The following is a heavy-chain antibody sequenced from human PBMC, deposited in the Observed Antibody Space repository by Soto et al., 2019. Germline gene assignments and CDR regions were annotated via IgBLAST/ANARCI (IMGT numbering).Heavy chain of an antibody. J-gene: IGHJ4*02. CDR2: IYYDGSNK. CDR3: ARSQYSSSWYPFDY. D-gene: IGHD6-13*01. CDR1: GFTFSSYV. V-gene: IGHV3-33*01. Sequence: QVQLVESGGGVVQPGRSLRLSCAASGFTFSSYVMHWVRQAPGKGLEWVAVIYYDGSNKYYADSVKGRFTISRDNSKNTLYLQMNSLRAEDTAVFYCARSQYSSSWYPFDYWGQGTLVTVSS.